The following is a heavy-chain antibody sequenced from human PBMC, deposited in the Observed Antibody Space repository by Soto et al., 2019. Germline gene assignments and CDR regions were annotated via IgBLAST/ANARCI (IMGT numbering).Heavy chain of an antibody. CDR2: IWDDGRRK. J-gene: IGHJ4*02. Sequence: GWSLGLSCASSVFTFILYGMQWVRQAPGKGLEWVAAIWDDGRRKDYADSVKDRLFISRDNSKNTLYLQLDSLRPEDTAVYYCATWQGSLNFHYWGQGTLVTVSS. CDR1: VFTFILYG. CDR3: ATWQGSLNFHY. V-gene: IGHV3-33*01.